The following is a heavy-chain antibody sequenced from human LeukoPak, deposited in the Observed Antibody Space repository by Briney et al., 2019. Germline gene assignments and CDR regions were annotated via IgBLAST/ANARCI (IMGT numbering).Heavy chain of an antibody. CDR3: ARPLGSLKEYWWFDP. D-gene: IGHD2/OR15-2a*01. Sequence: ASVKVSCTTSGYTFCDYYIHWLRQAPGQGLEWMGWINPKSGVTNFAQYFQGRVTMTRDTSSTTVYMELDRLRSDDTAVYYCARPLGSLKEYWWFDPWGQGTLVTVSS. CDR2: INPKSGVT. CDR1: GYTFCDYY. J-gene: IGHJ5*02. V-gene: IGHV1-2*02.